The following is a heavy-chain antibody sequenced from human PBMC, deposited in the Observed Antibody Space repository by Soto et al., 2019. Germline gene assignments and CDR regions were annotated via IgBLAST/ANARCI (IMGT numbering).Heavy chain of an antibody. CDR2: IYHSGST. J-gene: IGHJ4*02. Sequence: SETHSLTCAVSGGSISSGGYSWSWIRQPPGKGLEWIGYIYHSGSTYYNPSLKSRVTISVDRSKNQFSLKLSSVTAADTAVYYCAREPITGTTLFDYWGQGTLVTVSS. CDR3: AREPITGTTLFDY. CDR1: GGSISSGGYS. D-gene: IGHD1-7*01. V-gene: IGHV4-30-2*01.